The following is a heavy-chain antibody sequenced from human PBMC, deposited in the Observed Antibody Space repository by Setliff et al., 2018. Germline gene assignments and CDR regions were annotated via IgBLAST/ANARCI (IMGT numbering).Heavy chain of an antibody. V-gene: IGHV4-61*09. CDR2: IYTSWST. J-gene: IGHJ6*03. D-gene: IGHD3-3*01. Sequence: SETLSLTCTVSGGSISNTYYYWSWIRQPAGKGLERIGQIYTSWSTNYNPSLKSRVTISVDTSKNQFSLKLTSVTAADTAVYYCARLSGFQYIDVWGKGTTVTVSS. CDR1: GGSISNTYYY. CDR3: ARLSGFQYIDV.